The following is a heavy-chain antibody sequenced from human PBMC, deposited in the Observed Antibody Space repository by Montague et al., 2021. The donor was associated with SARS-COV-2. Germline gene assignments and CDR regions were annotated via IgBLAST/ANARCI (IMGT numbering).Heavy chain of an antibody. Sequence: SETLSLTCIVPGGSISSSSYYWGWIRQPPGKGLEWIGSIYYSGSTYYNPSLKSRVTISVDTSKNQFSLKLSSVTAADTAVYYCASDVVSSGYLPAWGQGTLVTVSS. D-gene: IGHD3-22*01. CDR3: ASDVVSSGYLPA. CDR1: GGSISSSSYY. J-gene: IGHJ4*02. CDR2: IYYSGST. V-gene: IGHV4-39*01.